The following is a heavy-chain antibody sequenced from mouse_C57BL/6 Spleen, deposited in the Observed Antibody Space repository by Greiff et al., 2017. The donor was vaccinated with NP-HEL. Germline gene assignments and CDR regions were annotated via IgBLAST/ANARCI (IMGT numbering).Heavy chain of an antibody. V-gene: IGHV1-82*01. D-gene: IGHD1-1*01. J-gene: IGHJ4*01. Sequence: VQLQQSGPELVKPGASVKISCKASGYAFSSSWMNWVKQRPGKGLEWIGRIYPGDGDTNYNGKVKGKATLTADKSSSTAYMQLSSLTSEDSAVYFWSRWFITLDAMDYWGQGTSVTVSS. CDR3: SRWFITLDAMDY. CDR1: GYAFSSSW. CDR2: IYPGDGDT.